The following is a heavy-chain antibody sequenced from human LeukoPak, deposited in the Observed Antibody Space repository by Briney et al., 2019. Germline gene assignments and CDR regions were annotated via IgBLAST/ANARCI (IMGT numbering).Heavy chain of an antibody. Sequence: GGSLRLSCAASGFTFSSYAMSWVRQAPGKGLEWVSAISGSGGSTYYADSVKGRFTISRDNSKNTLYLQMNSLRAEDTAVYYYAKALLDSSGWPWGQGTLVTVSS. D-gene: IGHD6-19*01. CDR3: AKALLDSSGWP. J-gene: IGHJ5*02. V-gene: IGHV3-23*01. CDR1: GFTFSSYA. CDR2: ISGSGGST.